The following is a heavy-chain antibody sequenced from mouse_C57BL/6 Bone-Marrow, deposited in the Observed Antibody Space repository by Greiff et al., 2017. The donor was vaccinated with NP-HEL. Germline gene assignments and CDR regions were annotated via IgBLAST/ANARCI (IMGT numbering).Heavy chain of an antibody. CDR3: TTLTVVAPYAMDY. D-gene: IGHD1-1*01. Sequence: VHVKQSGAELVRPGASVKLSCTASGFNIKDYYMHWVKQRPEQGLEWIGRIDPEDGDTEYAPKFQGKATMTADTSSNTAYLQLSSLTSEDTAVYYCTTLTVVAPYAMDYWGQGTSVTVSS. J-gene: IGHJ4*01. CDR1: GFNIKDYY. V-gene: IGHV14-1*01. CDR2: IDPEDGDT.